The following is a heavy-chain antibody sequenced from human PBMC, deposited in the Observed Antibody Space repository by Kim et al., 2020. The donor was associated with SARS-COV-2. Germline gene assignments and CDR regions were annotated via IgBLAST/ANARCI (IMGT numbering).Heavy chain of an antibody. Sequence: GSLRLSCAASGFTVSSNYMSWVRQAPGKGLEWVSVIYSGGSTYYADSVKGRFTISRDNSKNTLYLQMNSLRAEDTAVYYCARGTPITIFVVVIVSPSGYYGMDVWGQGTTVTVSS. J-gene: IGHJ6*02. CDR1: GFTVSSNY. D-gene: IGHD3-3*01. CDR3: ARGTPITIFVVVIVSPSGYYGMDV. CDR2: IYSGGST. V-gene: IGHV3-53*01.